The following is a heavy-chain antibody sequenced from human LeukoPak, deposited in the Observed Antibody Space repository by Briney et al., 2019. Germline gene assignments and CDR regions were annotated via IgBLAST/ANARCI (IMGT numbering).Heavy chain of an antibody. Sequence: SETLSLTCTVSGGSISSYYWIWIRQPPGKGLEWIGYIYYSGSTNYNPSLKGRVTMSVDTSKNQFPLNLSSVTAADTAVYYCARGIGWLPDYWGQGTLVSVSS. D-gene: IGHD6-19*01. CDR2: IYYSGST. CDR3: ARGIGWLPDY. CDR1: GGSISSYY. J-gene: IGHJ4*02. V-gene: IGHV4-59*01.